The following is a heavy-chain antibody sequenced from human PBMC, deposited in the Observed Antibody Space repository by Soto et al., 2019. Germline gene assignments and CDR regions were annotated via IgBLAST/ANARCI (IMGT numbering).Heavy chain of an antibody. J-gene: IGHJ6*02. V-gene: IGHV1-3*01. CDR3: ARDPSYYGMDV. CDR2: INAGNGNT. Sequence: ASVKVSCKASGYTFTSYAMHWVRQAPGQRLEWMGWINAGNGNTKYSQKIQGRVTITRDTSASTAYVELSSLRSEDTAVYYCARDPSYYGMDVWGQGTTVTVS. CDR1: GYTFTSYA.